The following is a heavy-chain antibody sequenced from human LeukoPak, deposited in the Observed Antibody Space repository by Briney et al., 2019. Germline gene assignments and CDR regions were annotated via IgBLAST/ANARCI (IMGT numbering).Heavy chain of an antibody. J-gene: IGHJ4*02. CDR2: IKSKTDGGTT. D-gene: IGHD2-15*01. V-gene: IGHV3-15*01. CDR1: GFTFSNAW. CDR3: TTYTRPSLHSLDY. Sequence: PGGSLTLSCAASGFTFSNAWMSWVRQAPGKGLEWVGLIKSKTDGGTTDYAAPVKGRLTISRDDSKNTLYLQMNSLKTEHTAVYYCTTYTRPSLHSLDYWGQGTLVTVSS.